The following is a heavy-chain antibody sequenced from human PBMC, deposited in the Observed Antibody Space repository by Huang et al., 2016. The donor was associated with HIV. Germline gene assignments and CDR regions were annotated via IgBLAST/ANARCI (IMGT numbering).Heavy chain of an antibody. CDR3: STVGGGIDYIGYTSAYYATGGY. Sequence: EVQLVESGGTLIQPGRSLRLSCTASGFTFGAYGMSWFRQAPGKGLEWVGFISSKAQGGTTEYAASVKGRFMVSRDDSKNIAYLRMSSLKTEDTAVYYCSTVGGGIDYIGYTSAYYATGGYWGQGTLVTVSS. CDR1: GFTFGAYG. J-gene: IGHJ4*02. CDR2: ISSKAQGGTT. V-gene: IGHV3-49*03. D-gene: IGHD6-19*01.